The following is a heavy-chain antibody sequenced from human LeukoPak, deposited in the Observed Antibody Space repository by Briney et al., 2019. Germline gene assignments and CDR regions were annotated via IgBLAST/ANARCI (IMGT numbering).Heavy chain of an antibody. CDR3: VRGFDYGFYD. Sequence: SETLSLTCAVSGVSISSGGFSWSWIRQAPGKGLEWLGFLYYSGSTHYNPSLKSRSTILVDTSKNQFFLNLSSVTAADTAVYYCVRGFDYGFYDWGQGTLVTASS. D-gene: IGHD4-17*01. CDR2: LYYSGST. V-gene: IGHV4-30-4*07. CDR1: GVSISSGGFS. J-gene: IGHJ4*02.